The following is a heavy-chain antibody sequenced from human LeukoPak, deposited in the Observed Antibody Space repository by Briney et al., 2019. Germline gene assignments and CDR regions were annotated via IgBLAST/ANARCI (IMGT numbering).Heavy chain of an antibody. V-gene: IGHV1-18*01. Sequence: ASVKVSCKASGYNLTIYGITWVRQAPGQGLESMGYISAYDSKTNYAEKFQGRVTMTTDTSSSAAYMELRSLKSDDTAVYYCARGYRDYFDYWGQGSLVSVSS. D-gene: IGHD1-1*01. J-gene: IGHJ4*02. CDR3: ARGYRDYFDY. CDR2: ISAYDSKT. CDR1: GYNLTIYG.